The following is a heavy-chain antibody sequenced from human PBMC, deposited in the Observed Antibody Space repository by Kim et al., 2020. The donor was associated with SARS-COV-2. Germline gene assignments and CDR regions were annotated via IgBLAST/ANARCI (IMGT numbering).Heavy chain of an antibody. CDR3: ARDRVVATYYYGMDV. V-gene: IGHV3-48*02. J-gene: IGHJ6*02. CDR2: ISSSSSTI. Sequence: GGSLRLSCAASGFTFSSYSMNWVRQAPGKGLEWVSYISSSSSTIYYADSVKGRFTISRDNAKNSLYLQMNSLRDEDTAVYYCARDRVVATYYYGMDVWGQGTTVTVSS. CDR1: GFTFSSYS. D-gene: IGHD2-2*01.